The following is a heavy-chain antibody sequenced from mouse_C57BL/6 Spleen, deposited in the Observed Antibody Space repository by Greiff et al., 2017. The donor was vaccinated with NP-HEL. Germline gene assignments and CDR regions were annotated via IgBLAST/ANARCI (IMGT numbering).Heavy chain of an antibody. V-gene: IGHV1-84*01. J-gene: IGHJ4*01. Sequence: QVQLQQSGPELVKPGASVKISCKASGYTFTDYYINWVKQRPGQGLEWIGWIYPGSGNTKYNEKFKGKATLTVDTSSSTAYMQLSSLTSEDSAVYFCARSPYYGSSFYYAMDYWGQGTSVTVSS. CDR3: ARSPYYGSSFYYAMDY. CDR1: GYTFTDYY. CDR2: IYPGSGNT. D-gene: IGHD1-1*01.